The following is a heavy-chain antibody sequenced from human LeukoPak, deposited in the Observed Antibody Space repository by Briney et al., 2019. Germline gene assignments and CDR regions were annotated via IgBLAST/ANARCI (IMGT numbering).Heavy chain of an antibody. J-gene: IGHJ6*02. CDR2: IYYSGST. CDR1: GGSINSFY. V-gene: IGHV4-59*01. Sequence: PSETPSLTCTVSGGSINSFYWTWIRQPPGKGLEWIGYIYYSGSTNYNPSLKSRVTISVDTSKNQFSLKLSSVTAADTAVYYCARAGADSSGYFSGHYYGLDVWGQGTTVAVSS. CDR3: ARAGADSSGYFSGHYYGLDV. D-gene: IGHD3-22*01.